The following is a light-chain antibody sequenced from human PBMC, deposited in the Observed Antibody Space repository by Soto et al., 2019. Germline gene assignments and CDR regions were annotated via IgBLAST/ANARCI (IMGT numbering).Light chain of an antibody. V-gene: IGLV2-23*01. J-gene: IGLJ2*01. Sequence: QSALTQPASMSGSPGQSITISCTGTSSDVGNYNLVSWYQQHPGKAPKLMIYEGSKRPSGVSNRFSGSKSGNTASLTISGLQAEDEADYYCCSYAGSSIHVVFGGGTKLTVL. CDR1: SSDVGNYNL. CDR2: EGS. CDR3: CSYAGSSIHVV.